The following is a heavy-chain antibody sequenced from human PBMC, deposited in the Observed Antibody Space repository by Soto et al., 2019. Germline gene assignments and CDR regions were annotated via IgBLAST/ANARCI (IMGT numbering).Heavy chain of an antibody. V-gene: IGHV3-30-3*01. CDR1: GFTFSSYA. J-gene: IGHJ4*02. Sequence: GGSLRLSCAASGFTFSSYAMHWVRQAPGKGLEWVAVISYDGSNKYYADSVKGRFTISRDNSKNTLYLQMNSLRAEDTAVYYCARDKAPGAHFFDYWGQGTLVTV. CDR2: ISYDGSNK. D-gene: IGHD3-3*02. CDR3: ARDKAPGAHFFDY.